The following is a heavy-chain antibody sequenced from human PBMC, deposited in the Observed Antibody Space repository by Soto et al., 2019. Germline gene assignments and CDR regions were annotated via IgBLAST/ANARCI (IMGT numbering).Heavy chain of an antibody. V-gene: IGHV6-1*01. J-gene: IGHJ6*02. CDR3: ASERYSYGSTLYYYGMDV. D-gene: IGHD5-18*01. CDR1: GDSVSSNSAA. CDR2: TYYRSKWYN. Sequence: SQTLSLTCAISGDSVSSNSAAWNWIRQSPSRGLEWLGRTYYRSKWYNDYAVSVKSRITINPDTSKNQFSLQLNSVTPEDTAVYHCASERYSYGSTLYYYGMDVWGQGTTVPACS.